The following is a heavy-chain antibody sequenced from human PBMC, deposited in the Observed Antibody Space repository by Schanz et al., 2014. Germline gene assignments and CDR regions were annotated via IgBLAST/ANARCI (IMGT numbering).Heavy chain of an antibody. Sequence: HVQLVESGGCLVQPGGSLRLSCAVSGFTVSDHYMDWVRQAPGKGLEWVSYISRSSSTIYYADSVKGRFTISRDNSKNTLYLQMNSLRAEDTAVYYCARTTNPFNFDSWPYLDYWGQGTLVTVSS. J-gene: IGHJ4*02. D-gene: IGHD3-9*01. CDR2: ISRSSSTI. CDR1: GFTVSDHY. CDR3: ARTTNPFNFDSWPYLDY. V-gene: IGHV3-11*04.